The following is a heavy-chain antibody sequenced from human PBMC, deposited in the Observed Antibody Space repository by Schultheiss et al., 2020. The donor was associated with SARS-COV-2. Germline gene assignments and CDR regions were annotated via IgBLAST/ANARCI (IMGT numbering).Heavy chain of an antibody. Sequence: GESLKISCAASGFTFDDYAMHWVRQAPGKGLEWVSAIGTTGDTFYPGSVKGRFTISRENAKNSSYLQMNSLRAGDTAVYYCARSGGFLVVRGLRHFGMDVWGQGTTVTVSS. J-gene: IGHJ6*02. D-gene: IGHD3-10*01. CDR1: GFTFDDYA. CDR2: IGTTGDT. V-gene: IGHV3-13*01. CDR3: ARSGGFLVVRGLRHFGMDV.